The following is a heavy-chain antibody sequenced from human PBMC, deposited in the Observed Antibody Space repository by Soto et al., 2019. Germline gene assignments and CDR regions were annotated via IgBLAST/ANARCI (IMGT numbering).Heavy chain of an antibody. CDR2: IIPIFGTA. CDR3: ARGRIAAADLFYYYGMDV. V-gene: IGHV1-69*01. J-gene: IGHJ6*02. Sequence: QVQLVQSGAEVKKPGSSVKVSCKASGGTFSSYAISWVRQAPGQGLEWMGGIIPIFGTANYAQKFQGRVTITADESTSTVYMELSSLRSEDTAVYYCARGRIAAADLFYYYGMDVWGQGTTVTVSS. D-gene: IGHD6-13*01. CDR1: GGTFSSYA.